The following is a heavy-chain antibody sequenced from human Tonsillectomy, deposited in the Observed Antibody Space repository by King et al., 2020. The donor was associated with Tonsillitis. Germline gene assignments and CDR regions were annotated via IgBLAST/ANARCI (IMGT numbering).Heavy chain of an antibody. D-gene: IGHD6-13*01. CDR1: GGSFTDYY. CDR2: INHSGRP. J-gene: IGHJ4*02. Sequence: VQLQQWGAGLLKPSETLSLTCAVYGGSFTDYYWSWIRQPPGKGLEWIGEINHSGRPNYTPSLNTRVTISLDTSKNQFSLTLSSVSAADTAVYYCARVVREAAGTIYFTDHWGQGTLVTVSS. V-gene: IGHV4-34*01. CDR3: ARVVREAAGTIYFTDH.